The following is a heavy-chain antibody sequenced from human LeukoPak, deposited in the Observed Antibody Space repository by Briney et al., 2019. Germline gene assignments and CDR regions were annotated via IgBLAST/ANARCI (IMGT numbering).Heavy chain of an antibody. CDR3: ARQPLDYYETLDAFDI. Sequence: ASVKVSCKASGYTFTDYYIHWVRQAPGQGLEWMGWINCKSGATSYAQKFRGRVTMTKDRPIKTAYMELSRLESDDPAVYYCARQPLDYYETLDAFDIWGQGTVVTVSS. CDR1: GYTFTDYY. CDR2: INCKSGAT. D-gene: IGHD3-22*01. V-gene: IGHV1-2*02. J-gene: IGHJ3*02.